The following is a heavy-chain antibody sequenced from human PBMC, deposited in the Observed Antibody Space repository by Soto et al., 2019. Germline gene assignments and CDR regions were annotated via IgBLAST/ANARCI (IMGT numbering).Heavy chain of an antibody. CDR3: TTKDIVVVPAVNFDY. CDR1: GFTFSNAW. CDR2: IKGKTDGGTT. J-gene: IGHJ4*02. V-gene: IGHV3-15*01. Sequence: PGGSLRLSCAASGFTFSNAWMSWVRQAPGKGLEWVGRIKGKTDGGTTDYAAPVKGRFTISRDDSKNTLYLQMNSLKTEDKAVYYCTTKDIVVVPAVNFDYWGQGTLVTVSS. D-gene: IGHD2-2*01.